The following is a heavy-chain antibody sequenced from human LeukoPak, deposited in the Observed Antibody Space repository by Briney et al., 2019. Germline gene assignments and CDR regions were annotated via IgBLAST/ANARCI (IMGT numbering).Heavy chain of an antibody. V-gene: IGHV1-18*01. CDR3: ARDLCSSTSCYYYYGMDV. D-gene: IGHD2-2*01. Sequence: ASVKVSCKASGYTFTSYGISWVRQAPGQGLEWMGWISAYNGNTNYAQKLQGRVTMTTDTSTSTAYMELRSLRSDDTAVYYCARDLCSSTSCYYYYGMDVWGQGTTVTVSS. CDR1: GYTFTSYG. J-gene: IGHJ6*02. CDR2: ISAYNGNT.